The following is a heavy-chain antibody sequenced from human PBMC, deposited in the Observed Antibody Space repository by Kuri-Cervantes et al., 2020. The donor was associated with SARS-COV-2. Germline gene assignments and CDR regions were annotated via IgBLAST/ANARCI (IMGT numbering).Heavy chain of an antibody. D-gene: IGHD1-1*01. CDR2: FDPEDSET. V-gene: IGHV1-24*01. J-gene: IGHJ3*02. Sequence: ASVKVSCKVSGYTLSELSIHWVRQTPEKGLEWMGGFDPEDSETIYAQRFQGRVAMTDDTSTDTHYMDLNGLRSEDTAIYICTTANWSDAFDTWGQGTMVTVSS. CDR1: GYTLSELS. CDR3: TTANWSDAFDT.